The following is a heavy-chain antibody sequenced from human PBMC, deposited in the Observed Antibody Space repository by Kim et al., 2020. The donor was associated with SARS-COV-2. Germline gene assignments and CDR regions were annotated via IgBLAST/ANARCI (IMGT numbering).Heavy chain of an antibody. CDR3: ARGGCEWQVCPFFYYFDY. CDR2: INHSGST. D-gene: IGHD6-19*01. J-gene: IGHJ4*01. Sequence: SETLSLTCAVYGGSFSGYYWSWIRQPPGKGLEWIGEINHSGSTNYNPSLKSRVTISVDMSKNQFSLNLSSVTAADTAVYYCARGGCEWQVCPFFYYFDY. V-gene: IGHV4-34*01. CDR1: GGSFSGYY.